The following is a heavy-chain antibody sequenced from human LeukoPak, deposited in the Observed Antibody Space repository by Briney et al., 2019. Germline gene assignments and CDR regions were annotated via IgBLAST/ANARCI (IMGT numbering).Heavy chain of an antibody. D-gene: IGHD3-10*01. Sequence: SETLSLTCAVSGGSIKNYYLSWIRQPPGKGLEWIAYINDNGHSGYNPSLERRLSIIVDASKNHFSLRLRSDTAADTAVYFCARESVDHVRGRFSDHWGQGILVTVSS. CDR1: GGSIKNYY. J-gene: IGHJ4*02. V-gene: IGHV4-59*12. CDR3: ARESVDHVRGRFSDH. CDR2: INDNGHS.